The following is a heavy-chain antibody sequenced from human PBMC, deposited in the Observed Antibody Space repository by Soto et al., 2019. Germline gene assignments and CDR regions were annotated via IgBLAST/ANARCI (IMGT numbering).Heavy chain of an antibody. J-gene: IGHJ3*02. D-gene: IGHD7-27*01. CDR3: ARDGLTGDAREAFDI. CDR1: GFSFRSHG. Sequence: EAQLVDSGGGLVQPGGSLRLSCVGSGFSFRSHGFSWVRQAPGKGLEWIAYIDTSSSFIYYIDSVAGRFVISRDNARNSLYLQMNSLRDDDTALYYCARDGLTGDAREAFDIWGQGTMVTVSS. CDR2: IDTSSSFI. V-gene: IGHV3-48*02.